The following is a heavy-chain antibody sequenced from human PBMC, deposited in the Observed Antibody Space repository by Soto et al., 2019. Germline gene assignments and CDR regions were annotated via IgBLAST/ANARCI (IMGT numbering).Heavy chain of an antibody. J-gene: IGHJ5*02. Sequence: GGSLRLSCAASGFTFSSYSMNWVRQAPGKGLEWVSSISSSSSYIYYADSVKGRFTISRDNAKNSLYLQMNSLRAEDTAVYYCARDKGASTTATPNWFDPWGQGTLVTVSS. CDR3: ARDKGASTTATPNWFDP. V-gene: IGHV3-21*01. CDR2: ISSSSSYI. CDR1: GFTFSSYS. D-gene: IGHD2-15*01.